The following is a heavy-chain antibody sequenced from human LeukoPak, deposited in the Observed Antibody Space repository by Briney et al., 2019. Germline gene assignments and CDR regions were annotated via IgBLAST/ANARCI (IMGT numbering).Heavy chain of an antibody. D-gene: IGHD5-12*01. CDR2: ISGSGSSI. V-gene: IGHV3-11*01. Sequence: GGSLRLSCAASGFTFSDYYMSWIHQAPGKGLEWVSYISGSGSSIYYADSVKGRFTISRDNAKNSLYLQMNSLRAEDTAVYYCARRKYSGYDAWGQYYYYYYGMDVWGQGTTVTVSS. CDR3: ARRKYSGYDAWGQYYYYYYGMDV. CDR1: GFTFSDYY. J-gene: IGHJ6*02.